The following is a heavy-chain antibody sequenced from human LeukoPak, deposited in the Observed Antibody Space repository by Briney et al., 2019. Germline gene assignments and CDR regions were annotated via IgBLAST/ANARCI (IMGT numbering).Heavy chain of an antibody. CDR3: ARVIVTGYYDAFDI. CDR2: IYNGGST. V-gene: IGHV3-53*01. CDR1: GFTVSSNY. Sequence: GGSRRLSWAAAGFTVSSNYMRWVRQAPGKWLEWVSVIYNGGSTHYADSVKGRFTFSRDNSKNTLYLQMNSLRAEDTAVYYCARVIVTGYYDAFDIWGQGTMVTVSS. D-gene: IGHD3-9*01. J-gene: IGHJ3*02.